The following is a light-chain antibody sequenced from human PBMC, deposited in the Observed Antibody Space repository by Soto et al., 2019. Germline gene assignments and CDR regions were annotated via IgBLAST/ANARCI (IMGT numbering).Light chain of an antibody. J-gene: IGKJ5*01. CDR2: AAS. CDR1: QAISSY. CDR3: QQASSFPLT. Sequence: DIQLTQAPSFLSASAGDRVSITCRASQAISSYLAWYQQKPGRAPKLLIYAASTLQSGVPSRFSGSGSGTEFTLTITSLQPEDFATYYCQQASSFPLTFGQGTRLEIK. V-gene: IGKV1-9*01.